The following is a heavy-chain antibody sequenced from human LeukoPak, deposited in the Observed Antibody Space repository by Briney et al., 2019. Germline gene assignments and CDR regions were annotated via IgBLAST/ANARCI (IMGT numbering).Heavy chain of an antibody. CDR3: AIVRGVYSYGHPYYFDY. J-gene: IGHJ4*02. D-gene: IGHD5-18*01. V-gene: IGHV3-21*01. CDR1: GFTFSSYT. CDR2: ISSSSSYI. Sequence: GGSLRLSCAASGFTFSSYTMNWVRQAPGKGLEWVSSISSSSSYIYYADSLKGRFTISRDNAKNSPYLQMNSLRAEDTGVYYCAIVRGVYSYGHPYYFDYWGQGTLVTVSS.